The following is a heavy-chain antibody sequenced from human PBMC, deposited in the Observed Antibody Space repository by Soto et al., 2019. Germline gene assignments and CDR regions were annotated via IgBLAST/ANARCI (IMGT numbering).Heavy chain of an antibody. CDR2: IKTNAEGGTT. CDR1: GFTFNKAW. V-gene: IGHV3-15*01. D-gene: IGHD3-16*01. J-gene: IGHJ4*02. Sequence: PGGSLRLSCAASGFTFNKAWAHWIRQAPGKGLEWVGRIKTNAEGGTTDYAAFVKGRFTISKDDSEKTLYLQMSSLNTEDRAVYYCLTDENWGTKPYRVYWGRGTLVTVSS. CDR3: LTDENWGTKPYRVY.